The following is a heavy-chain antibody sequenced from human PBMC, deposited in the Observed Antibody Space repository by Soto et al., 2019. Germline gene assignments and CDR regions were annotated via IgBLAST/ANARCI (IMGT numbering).Heavy chain of an antibody. D-gene: IGHD6-13*01. J-gene: IGHJ6*03. V-gene: IGHV3-7*01. Sequence: GGSLRLSCAASGFTFSSYWMSWVRQAPGKGLEWVANIKQDGSEKYYVDSVKGRFTISKHNANNSLYLQMNSLRADDTVVYYCARATSYSSSWYPNYYYYYYYMDVWGKGTTVTVSS. CDR2: IKQDGSEK. CDR3: ARATSYSSSWYPNYYYYYYYMDV. CDR1: GFTFSSYW.